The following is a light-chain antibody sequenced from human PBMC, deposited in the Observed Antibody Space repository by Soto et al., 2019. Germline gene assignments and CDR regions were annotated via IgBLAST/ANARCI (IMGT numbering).Light chain of an antibody. CDR3: KQYNNLPRTS. CDR2: GAS. CDR1: QSVSSD. Sequence: EIVMTQSPVTLSVSPGERATLSCRASQSVSSDLAWYQQKPGQAPRLLIYGASTRATGIPAYFSGSGSGTEFTLTISSLQPEDFAVYYCKQYNNLPRTSFGQGTKLEIK. J-gene: IGKJ2*03. V-gene: IGKV3-15*01.